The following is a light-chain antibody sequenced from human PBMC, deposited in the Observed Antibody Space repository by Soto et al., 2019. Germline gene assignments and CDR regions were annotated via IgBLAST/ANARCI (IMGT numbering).Light chain of an antibody. CDR3: HQYGSLGT. CDR1: QSVSSN. CDR2: GAS. Sequence: EIVLTQSPGTLSLSPGERATLSCRASQSVSSNLAWYQQKPGQAPRLLIYGASNRATGIPDRFSGSGSGTDFTLTISRLEPEDFAVYYCHQYGSLGTFGQGTKVDI. V-gene: IGKV3-20*01. J-gene: IGKJ1*01.